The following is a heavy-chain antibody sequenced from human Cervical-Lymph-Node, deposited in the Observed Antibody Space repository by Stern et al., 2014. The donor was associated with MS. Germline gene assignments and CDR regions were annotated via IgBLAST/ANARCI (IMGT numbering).Heavy chain of an antibody. CDR3: SSSGYYGVEDYFDY. D-gene: IGHD3-22*01. J-gene: IGHJ4*02. CDR1: GGSTSNYY. Sequence: VQLVESGPGLVKPSETLSLNCTVSGGSTSNYYWRWIRQPPGQGLEWIGYIYYRRNSNYNSSLKRRVTISVDTSKSQFSLKLTSVPAADTAVYYCSSSGYYGVEDYFDYWGPGTLVTVSS. CDR2: IYYRRNS. V-gene: IGHV4-59*01.